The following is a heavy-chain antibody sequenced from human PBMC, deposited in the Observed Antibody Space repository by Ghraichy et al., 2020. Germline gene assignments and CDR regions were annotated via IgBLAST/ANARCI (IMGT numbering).Heavy chain of an antibody. V-gene: IGHV7-4-1*02. D-gene: IGHD3/OR15-3a*01. CDR1: GYTFTSYA. CDR3: ARALGLVGREEYAYGMDV. Sequence: ASVKVSCKASGYTFTSYAMNWVRQAPGQGLEWMGWINTNTGNPTYAQGFTGRFVFSLDTSVSTAYLQISSLKEDTAVYYCARALGLVGREEYAYGMDVWGQGTTVTVSS. J-gene: IGHJ6*02. CDR2: INTNTGNP.